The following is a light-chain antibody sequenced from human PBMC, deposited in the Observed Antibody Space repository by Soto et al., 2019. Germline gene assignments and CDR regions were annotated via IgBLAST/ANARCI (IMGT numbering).Light chain of an antibody. CDR1: QGISSW. CDR2: SAS. J-gene: IGKJ5*01. V-gene: IGKV1-12*01. CDR3: QQRSNWPRIT. Sequence: DIQITQSPSSVSASVVDRVTITFRASQGISSWLAWYQKKPGKVPKLLIYSASTLQSGVPSRFSGSGSGTDFTLTISSLEPEDFAVYYCQQRSNWPRITFGQGTRLEIK.